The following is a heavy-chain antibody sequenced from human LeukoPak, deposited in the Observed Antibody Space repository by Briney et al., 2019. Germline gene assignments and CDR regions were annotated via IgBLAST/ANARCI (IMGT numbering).Heavy chain of an antibody. D-gene: IGHD6-13*01. Sequence: SETLSLTCTVSGGSISSYYWSWIRQPPGKGLEWSGYIYYSGSTNYNPSLKSRVTISVDTSKNQFSLKLSSVTAADTAVYYCARDPYSSWDAFDIWGQGTMVTVSS. J-gene: IGHJ3*02. CDR2: IYYSGST. V-gene: IGHV4-59*01. CDR1: GGSISSYY. CDR3: ARDPYSSWDAFDI.